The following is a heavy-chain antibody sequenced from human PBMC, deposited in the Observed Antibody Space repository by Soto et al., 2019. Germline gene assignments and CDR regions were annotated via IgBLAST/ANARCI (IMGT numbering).Heavy chain of an antibody. V-gene: IGHV6-1*01. CDR1: GDTVSSNSVA. J-gene: IGHJ6*02. CDR2: TYYRSRWYS. CDR3: ARSEEDSDYYYYGMDV. D-gene: IGHD2-15*01. Sequence: QTLSLTCVGSGDTVSSNSVAWNWVRQSPSGGLEWLGRTYYRSRWYSDYAVSVRSRIDINADTSKNQVSLQLNSVTPEDTAVYYCARSEEDSDYYYYGMDVWGQGTTVTVSS.